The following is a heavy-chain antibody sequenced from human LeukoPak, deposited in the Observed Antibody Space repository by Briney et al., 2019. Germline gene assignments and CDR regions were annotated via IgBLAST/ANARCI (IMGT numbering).Heavy chain of an antibody. J-gene: IGHJ6*03. D-gene: IGHD3-10*01. CDR2: INPSGGST. CDR1: GYTFTSYY. V-gene: IGHV1-46*01. Sequence: ASVKVSCKASGYTFTSYYMHWVRQAPGQGLEGMGIINPSGGSTSYAQKFQGRVTMTRDMSTSTVYMELSSLRSEDTAVYYCARARITMVRGARYYMDVWGKGTTVTVSS. CDR3: ARARITMVRGARYYMDV.